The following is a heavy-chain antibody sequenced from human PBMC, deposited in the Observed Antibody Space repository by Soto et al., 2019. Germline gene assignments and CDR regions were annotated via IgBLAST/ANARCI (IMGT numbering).Heavy chain of an antibody. J-gene: IGHJ5*01. D-gene: IGHD2-15*01. V-gene: IGHV6-1*01. CDR2: AYYRSRWQY. CDR1: GDSVSNNGVT. Sequence: SQTLSLTCAICGDSVSNNGVTWNWIRQSPSRGLEWLGRAYYRSRWQYDYATSVRSRITINPDTSKNQFSLLLTSVTPEDTAVYYCARDPPDSNSGFDSWGQGSLVTVSS. CDR3: ARDPPDSNSGFDS.